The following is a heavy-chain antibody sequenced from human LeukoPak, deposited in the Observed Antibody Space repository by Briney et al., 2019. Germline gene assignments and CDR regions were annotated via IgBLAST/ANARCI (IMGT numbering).Heavy chain of an antibody. CDR2: ISYSGST. CDR3: ARHRQYDADVFDV. Sequence: SETLSLTCTVSGGFISSYYWSWIRQPPGKGQEWIGYISYSGSTKYNPSLKSRVTISIDPSKKQFSLNLSSVTAADTAVYYCARHRQYDADVFDVWGQGTMVTVSS. J-gene: IGHJ3*01. CDR1: GGFISSYY. V-gene: IGHV4-59*08. D-gene: IGHD2-8*01.